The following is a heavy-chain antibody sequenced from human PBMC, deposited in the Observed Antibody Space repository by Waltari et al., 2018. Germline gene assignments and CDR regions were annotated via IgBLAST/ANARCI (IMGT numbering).Heavy chain of an antibody. CDR3: AREAYYDSSGIPRIDY. V-gene: IGHV1-69*05. D-gene: IGHD3-22*01. CDR2: IIPTFGTA. Sequence: QVQLVQSGAEVKKPGSSVKVPCKASGGTFSSYAISWVRQAPGQGLEWMGGIIPTFGTANYAQKFQGRVTITTDESTSTAYMELSSLRSEDTAVYYCAREAYYDSSGIPRIDYWGQGTLVTVSS. CDR1: GGTFSSYA. J-gene: IGHJ4*02.